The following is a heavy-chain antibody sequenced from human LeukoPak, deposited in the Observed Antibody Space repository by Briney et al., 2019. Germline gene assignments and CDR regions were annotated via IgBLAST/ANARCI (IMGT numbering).Heavy chain of an antibody. Sequence: GGSLRLSCAASGFTFDDYAMHWVRQAPGKGLEWVSGISWNSGSIGYADSVKGRFTISRDNAKNSLYLQMNSLRAEDTALYYCAKDTQRYSSSWYSFDYWGQGTLVTVSS. D-gene: IGHD6-13*01. V-gene: IGHV3-9*01. CDR1: GFTFDDYA. J-gene: IGHJ4*02. CDR2: ISWNSGSI. CDR3: AKDTQRYSSSWYSFDY.